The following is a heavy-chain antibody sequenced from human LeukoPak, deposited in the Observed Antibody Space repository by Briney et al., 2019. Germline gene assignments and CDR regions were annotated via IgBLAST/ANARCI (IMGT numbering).Heavy chain of an antibody. D-gene: IGHD2-2*01. Sequence: ASETLSFTCTVSGGSISSYFWSWIRQPAGKGLEWIGRISASGSTNYNPSLKSRVTMSVDSSKDQFSLRLNSVTAADTAVYYCARSVPAARYYMDVWGKGTTVTVSS. CDR2: ISASGST. J-gene: IGHJ6*03. V-gene: IGHV4-4*07. CDR1: GGSISSYF. CDR3: ARSVPAARYYMDV.